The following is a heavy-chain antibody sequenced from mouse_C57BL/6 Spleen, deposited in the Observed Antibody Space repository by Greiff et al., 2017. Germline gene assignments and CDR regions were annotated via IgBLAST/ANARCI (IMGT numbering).Heavy chain of an antibody. CDR2: ISYDGSN. Sequence: EVKLQQPGPGLVKPSQSLSLTCYVTGYSITSGYYWNWIRQFPGNKLEWLGYISYDGSNNYNPSLKNRISLTRDTSKNQFFLKLNSVTTEDTATYYCARLITTVVGYYAMDYWGQGTSVTVSS. CDR3: ARLITTVVGYYAMDY. CDR1: GYSITSGYY. J-gene: IGHJ4*01. D-gene: IGHD1-1*01. V-gene: IGHV3-6*01.